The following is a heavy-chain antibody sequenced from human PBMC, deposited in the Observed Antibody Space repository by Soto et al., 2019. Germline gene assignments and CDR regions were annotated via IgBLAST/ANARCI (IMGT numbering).Heavy chain of an antibody. D-gene: IGHD2-2*01. CDR1: GGSISSSSYY. CDR2: IYYSGST. V-gene: IGHV4-39*01. J-gene: IGHJ6*02. CDR3: ARRGYCSSTSCRYYYYGMDV. Sequence: QLQLQESGPGLVKPSETLSLTCTVSGGSISSSSYYWGWIRQPPGKGLEWIGSIYYSGSTYYNPSLKSRVTISVDTSKHQFSLKLSSVTAADTAVYYCARRGYCSSTSCRYYYYGMDVWGQGTTVTVSS.